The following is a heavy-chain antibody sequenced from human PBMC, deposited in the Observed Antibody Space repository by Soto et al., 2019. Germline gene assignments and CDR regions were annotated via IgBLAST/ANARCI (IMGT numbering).Heavy chain of an antibody. CDR2: ISAYNGNT. V-gene: IGHV1-18*04. Sequence: GASVKVSCKASRYTFTSYGISWVRQAPGQGLEWMGWISAYNGNTNYAQKLQGRVTISVDTSKNQFSLELKSVTAADTAVYYCDAVTAIRPILDYRGQGILVTVSS. CDR3: DAVTAIRPILDY. D-gene: IGHD2-21*02. CDR1: RYTFTSYG. J-gene: IGHJ4*02.